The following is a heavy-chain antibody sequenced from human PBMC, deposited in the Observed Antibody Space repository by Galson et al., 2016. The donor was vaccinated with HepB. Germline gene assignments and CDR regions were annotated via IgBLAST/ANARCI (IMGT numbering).Heavy chain of an antibody. J-gene: IGHJ4*02. Sequence: SETLSLTCSVSGVPVNTYYWAWIRQSPGKGPEWIGRVYSSGATSYHPSLKSRATMSVDTTKNQFSLKLDSVTAADTAVYYCARGLAVPSGPDSDRDYWGRGIHVIVSS. CDR3: ARGLAVPSGPDSDRDY. D-gene: IGHD2-21*01. V-gene: IGHV4-4*07. CDR2: VYSSGAT. CDR1: GVPVNTYY.